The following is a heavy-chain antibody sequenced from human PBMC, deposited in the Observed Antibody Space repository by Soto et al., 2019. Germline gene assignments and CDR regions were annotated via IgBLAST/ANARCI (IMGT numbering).Heavy chain of an antibody. Sequence: QVQLVESGGGLVKPGGSLRLSCAASGFTFSDYYMTWIRQAPGMGLEWVSYISSSGSTIYYADSVKGRFTISRDNAKNSLYLQMNSLRADDPAVYYCARDGTPPRYGDDYFDYWGQGTLVTVSS. D-gene: IGHD4-17*01. CDR1: GFTFSDYY. V-gene: IGHV3-11*01. J-gene: IGHJ4*02. CDR3: ARDGTPPRYGDDYFDY. CDR2: ISSSGSTI.